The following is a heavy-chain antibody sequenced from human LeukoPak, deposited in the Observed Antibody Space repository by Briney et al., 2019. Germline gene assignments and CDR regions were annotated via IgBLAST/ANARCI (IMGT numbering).Heavy chain of an antibody. Sequence: GGSLRLSCAASGFTFSSYGMHWVRQAPGKGLEWVAVISYDGSNKYYADSVKGRFTISRDNSKNTLYLQMNSLRAEDTAVYYCAKDFGRYFDWFYYWGQGTLVTVSS. CDR1: GFTFSSYG. CDR3: AKDFGRYFDWFYY. J-gene: IGHJ4*02. V-gene: IGHV3-30*18. CDR2: ISYDGSNK. D-gene: IGHD3-9*01.